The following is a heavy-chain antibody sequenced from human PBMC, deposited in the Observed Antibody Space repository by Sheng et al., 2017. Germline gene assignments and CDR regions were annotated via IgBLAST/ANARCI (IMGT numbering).Heavy chain of an antibody. CDR3: AKDIWPSDAGFDY. D-gene: IGHD2-2*01. Sequence: EVQLVESGGGLVQPGRSLRLSCAASGFTFDDYAMHWVRQAPGKGLEWVSGISWNSGSIGYADSVKGRFTISRDNAKNSLYLQMNSLRAEDTALYYCAKDIWPSDAGFDYWGQGTLVTVSS. CDR1: GFTFDDYA. V-gene: IGHV3-9*01. CDR2: ISWNSGSI. J-gene: IGHJ4*02.